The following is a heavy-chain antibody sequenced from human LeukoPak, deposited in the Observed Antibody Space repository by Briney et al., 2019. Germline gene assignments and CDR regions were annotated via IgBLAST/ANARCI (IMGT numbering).Heavy chain of an antibody. CDR3: AKGVRLGGRDYFDF. CDR2: IGGSFSGST. D-gene: IGHD3-16*01. J-gene: IGHJ4*02. V-gene: IGHV3-23*01. Sequence: GGSLRLSCAASGFTFDDYAMNWVRQAPGKGLEWVSSIGGSFSGSTYYADSVKGRFSISRDNSKNTLYLQMNSLRADDTAVYYCAKGVRLGGRDYFDFWGQGTLVTVSS. CDR1: GFTFDDYA.